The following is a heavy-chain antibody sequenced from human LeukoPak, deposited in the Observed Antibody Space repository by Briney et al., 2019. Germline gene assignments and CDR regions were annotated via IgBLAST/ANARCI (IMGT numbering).Heavy chain of an antibody. V-gene: IGHV4-34*01. CDR1: GGSFSGYY. Sequence: PSETLSLTCAVYGGSFSGYYWSWIRQPPGKGLEGIGEINHSGSTNYNPSLQSRVDISVDTSKNQLSLKLNSVTAADTAVYYCARGRQMVYANYNWNDRLLYYFVYWGQGTLVTVSS. CDR3: ARGRQMVYANYNWNDRLLYYFVY. J-gene: IGHJ4*02. CDR2: INHSGST. D-gene: IGHD1-20*01.